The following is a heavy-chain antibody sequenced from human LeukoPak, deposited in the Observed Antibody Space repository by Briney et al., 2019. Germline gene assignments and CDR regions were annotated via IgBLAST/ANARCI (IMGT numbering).Heavy chain of an antibody. D-gene: IGHD2/OR15-2a*01. CDR1: GFNFSATS. J-gene: IGHJ5*01. Sequence: PGGSLRLSCAASGFNFSATSIHWVRQVPGKGLEWIGRIRNKANFYAKAYSPSVKGRFFLSRDDSNNVSYLQMNSLKTEDTGLYYCTKYDSWGQGTLVTVSS. CDR2: IRNKANFYAK. CDR3: TKYDS. V-gene: IGHV3-73*01.